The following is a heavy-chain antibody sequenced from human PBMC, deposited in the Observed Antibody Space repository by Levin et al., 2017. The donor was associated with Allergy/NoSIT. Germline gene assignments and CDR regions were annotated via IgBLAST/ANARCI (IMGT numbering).Heavy chain of an antibody. V-gene: IGHV3-23*01. CDR2: ISGESRTI. J-gene: IGHJ4*02. Sequence: GGSLRLSCVVSGFTFSSYAMSWIRQTPDKGLEWISIISGESRTIYYADSVRGRFTISRDNSKNTLYLQMNSLTAEDTVLYYCVSYRDGPYIHIAYWGQGTLVTVSS. CDR3: VSYRDGPYIHIAY. D-gene: IGHD3-16*02. CDR1: GFTFSSYA.